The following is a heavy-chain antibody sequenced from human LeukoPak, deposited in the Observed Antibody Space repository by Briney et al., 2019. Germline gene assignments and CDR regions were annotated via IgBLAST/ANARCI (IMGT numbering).Heavy chain of an antibody. V-gene: IGHV1-3*01. CDR2: INAGNGNT. D-gene: IGHD5-18*01. Sequence: ASVKVSCKPSGYTFTSYAIHWVRQAPGQRLEWMGWINAGNGNTKYSQKFEGRVTITRDTSASTAYMDLSSLRSEGTAVYYCARGPTYSYGVFDFWGQGTLVTVSS. CDR3: ARGPTYSYGVFDF. J-gene: IGHJ4*02. CDR1: GYTFTSYA.